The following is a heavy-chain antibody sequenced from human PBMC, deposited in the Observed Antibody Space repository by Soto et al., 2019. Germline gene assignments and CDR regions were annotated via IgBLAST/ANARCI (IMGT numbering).Heavy chain of an antibody. Sequence: SETLSLTCTVSGASITDSYWSWIRQPPEKGLEWIGYIYFSGVATYNPSLKSRATMSRDTSKNEFSLKLTPVTAADTAIYYCARGDSDLAVSEAAYWGQGTLVTVSS. D-gene: IGHD2-15*01. J-gene: IGHJ1*01. CDR2: IYFSGVA. V-gene: IGHV4-59*01. CDR1: GASITDSY. CDR3: ARGDSDLAVSEAAY.